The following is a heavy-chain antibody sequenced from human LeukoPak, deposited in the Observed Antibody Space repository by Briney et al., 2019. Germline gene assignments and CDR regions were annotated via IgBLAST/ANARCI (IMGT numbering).Heavy chain of an antibody. V-gene: IGHV1-69*04. CDR2: IIPILGMA. J-gene: IGHJ4*02. Sequence: GASVKVSCKASGGTFSSYAISWVRQAPGQGLEWMGRIIPILGMANYAQKFQGRVTITADKSTSTAYMELSSLRSEDTAVYYCARVVGANFDYWGQGTLVTVSS. D-gene: IGHD2-15*01. CDR1: GGTFSSYA. CDR3: ARVVGANFDY.